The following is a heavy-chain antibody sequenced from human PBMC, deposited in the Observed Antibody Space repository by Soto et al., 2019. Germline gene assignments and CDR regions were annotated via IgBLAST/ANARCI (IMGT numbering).Heavy chain of an antibody. J-gene: IGHJ4*02. CDR2: INHSGST. CDR1: GGSFSGYY. D-gene: IGHD1-20*01. CDR3: ARGRTLITGTSLDY. V-gene: IGHV4-34*01. Sequence: SETLSLTGGIYGGSFSGYYCTWIRQPPGKGLEWIGEINHSGSTNYKPSLRSRVTISVDTSKNQLSLKVNSVTAADTAVYYCARGRTLITGTSLDYWGQGTLVTVSS.